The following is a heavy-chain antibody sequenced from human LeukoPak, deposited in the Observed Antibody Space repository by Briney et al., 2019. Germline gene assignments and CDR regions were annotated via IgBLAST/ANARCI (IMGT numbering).Heavy chain of an antibody. Sequence: GGSLRLSCAASGFTFSTYGMSWVRQAPGKGLEWVSAISGSGDSTYYADSVKGRFTISRDNAKNSLYLQMNSLRAEDTAVYYCAREASGWYLDYWGQGTLVTVSS. V-gene: IGHV3-23*01. J-gene: IGHJ4*02. CDR3: AREASGWYLDY. CDR2: ISGSGDST. D-gene: IGHD6-19*01. CDR1: GFTFSTYG.